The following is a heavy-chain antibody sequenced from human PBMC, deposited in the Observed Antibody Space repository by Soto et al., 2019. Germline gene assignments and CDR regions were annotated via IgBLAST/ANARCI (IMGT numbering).Heavy chain of an antibody. J-gene: IGHJ3*02. CDR1: GYSFTSYW. Sequence: GEALKISCKGSGYSFTSYWISWVRQMPGKGLEWMGRIDPSDSYTNYSPSFQGHVTISADKSISTAYLQWSSLKASDTAMYYCARHSSSWYWAFDIWGQGTMVTVSS. CDR2: IDPSDSYT. CDR3: ARHSSSWYWAFDI. V-gene: IGHV5-10-1*01. D-gene: IGHD6-13*01.